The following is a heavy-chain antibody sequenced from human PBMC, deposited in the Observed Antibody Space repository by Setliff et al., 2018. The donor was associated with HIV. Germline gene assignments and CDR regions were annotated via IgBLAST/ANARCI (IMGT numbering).Heavy chain of an antibody. Sequence: SVKVSCKASGYTFTGYYMHWVRQAPGQGLEWMGWINPIFGTANYAQKFQGRVTITADESTSTAYMELSSLRSEDTAVYYCAREADYSDTGGQYRYWGQGTLVTVSS. CDR2: INPIFGTA. V-gene: IGHV1-69*13. CDR3: AREADYSDTGGQYRY. CDR1: GYTFTGYY. D-gene: IGHD2-8*02. J-gene: IGHJ4*02.